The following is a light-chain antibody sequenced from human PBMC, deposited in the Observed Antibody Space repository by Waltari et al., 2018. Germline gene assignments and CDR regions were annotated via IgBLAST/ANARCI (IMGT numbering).Light chain of an antibody. J-gene: IGLJ3*02. CDR2: ELK. Sequence: QSALTQPASVSGSPGQSITISCTGTSSDIGRYNNVSWYQQYPGKAPQIIIYELKNRPSGVSTRFSGSTSGNTASLTISALQADDEAYFYCSSYTGDNILLFGGGTKVTVL. V-gene: IGLV2-14*01. CDR1: SSDIGRYNN. CDR3: SSYTGDNILL.